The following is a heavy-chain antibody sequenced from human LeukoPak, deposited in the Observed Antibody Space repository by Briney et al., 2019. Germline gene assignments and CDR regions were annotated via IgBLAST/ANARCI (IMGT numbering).Heavy chain of an antibody. CDR2: ISYDGSDK. CDR1: GFAFSSYG. V-gene: IGHV3-30*03. D-gene: IGHD3-22*01. Sequence: PGGSLRLSCAASGFAFSSYGINWVRQAPGKGLEWVAVISYDGSDKYYADSVRGRFTISRDNSKNTLYLQMNSLRAEDTAVYYCARVRDYYDSSGQEYWGQGTLVTVSS. CDR3: ARVRDYYDSSGQEY. J-gene: IGHJ4*02.